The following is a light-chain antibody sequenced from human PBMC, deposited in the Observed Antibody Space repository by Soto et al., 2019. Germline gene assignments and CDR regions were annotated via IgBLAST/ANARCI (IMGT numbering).Light chain of an antibody. Sequence: QSVLTQSPSVSGAPGQRVSISCTGTSSNIGAGFDVHWYQQLPATAPKLLIYGNNNRPSGVPDRFSGSKSGTSASLAITGLQADDEADYYCQSYDSNLSGASVFGTGTKLTVL. CDR3: QSYDSNLSGASV. V-gene: IGLV1-40*01. CDR1: SSNIGAGFD. J-gene: IGLJ1*01. CDR2: GNN.